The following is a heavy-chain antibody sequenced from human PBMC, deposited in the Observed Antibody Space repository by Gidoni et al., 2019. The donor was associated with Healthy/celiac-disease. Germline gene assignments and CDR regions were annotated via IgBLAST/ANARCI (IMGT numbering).Heavy chain of an antibody. D-gene: IGHD3-22*01. Sequence: QVQLQESGPGLVKPSQTLSPPCTVSGGSISSRSYYWSWIRPPAGKGLEWIGRIYTSGSTNYNPSLKSRVTISVDTSKNQFSLKLSSVTAADTAVYYCASLNYDSSGYPTSFDYWGQGTLVTVSS. V-gene: IGHV4-61*02. CDR1: GGSISSRSYY. CDR3: ASLNYDSSGYPTSFDY. J-gene: IGHJ4*02. CDR2: IYTSGST.